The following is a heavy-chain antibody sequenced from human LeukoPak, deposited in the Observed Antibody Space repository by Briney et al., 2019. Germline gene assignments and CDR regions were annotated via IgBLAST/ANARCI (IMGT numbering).Heavy chain of an antibody. V-gene: IGHV1-18*01. CDR2: ISAYNGNT. Sequence: ASVKVSCKASGYTFTSYGISWVRQAPGRGLEWMGWISAYNGNTNYAQKLQGRVTMTTDTSTSTAYMELRSLRSDDTAVYYCARDLEWGRSGQGSSGYYGYWGQGTLVTVSS. J-gene: IGHJ4*02. D-gene: IGHD3-22*01. CDR1: GYTFTSYG. CDR3: ARDLEWGRSGQGSSGYYGY.